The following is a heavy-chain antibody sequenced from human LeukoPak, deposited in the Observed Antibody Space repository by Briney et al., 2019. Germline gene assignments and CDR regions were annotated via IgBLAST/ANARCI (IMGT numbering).Heavy chain of an antibody. CDR1: GYTLTELS. CDR2: FDPEDGET. CDR3: YIVVVPAANYYYMDV. D-gene: IGHD2-2*01. V-gene: IGHV1-24*01. J-gene: IGHJ6*03. Sequence: GASVTVSCKVSGYTLTELSMHWVRQAPGKGLEWMGGFDPEDGETIYAQKFQGRVTMTEDTSTDTAYMELSSLRSEDTAVYYCYIVVVPAANYYYMDVWGKGTTVTVSS.